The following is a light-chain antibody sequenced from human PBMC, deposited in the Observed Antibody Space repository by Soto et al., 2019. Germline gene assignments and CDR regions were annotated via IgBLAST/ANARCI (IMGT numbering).Light chain of an antibody. CDR3: TSYRSGNTLV. CDR2: EVS. CDR1: SSDVGTYNR. J-gene: IGLJ3*02. V-gene: IGLV2-18*02. Sequence: QSALTQPPSVSGSPGQSVTISCSGTSSDVGTYNRVSWYQQPPGTAPKLIIYEVSYWPSGVPDRFSGSKSGNAASLTISGLQAEDEADYYCTSYRSGNTLVFGGGTQLTVL.